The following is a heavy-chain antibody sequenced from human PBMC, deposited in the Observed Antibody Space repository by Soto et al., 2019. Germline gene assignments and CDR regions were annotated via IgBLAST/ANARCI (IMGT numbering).Heavy chain of an antibody. Sequence: SETLSLTCTVSGGSISSYYWSWIRQPPGKGLEWIGEIIHSESTKYNPSLKSRVTISVDTSKNQFSLKLSSVTAADTAVYYCARQRPTDGRWEFANYYGMDVWGQGTPVTVSS. V-gene: IGHV4-34*12. J-gene: IGHJ6*02. CDR2: IIHSEST. D-gene: IGHD1-26*01. CDR3: ARQRPTDGRWEFANYYGMDV. CDR1: GGSISSYY.